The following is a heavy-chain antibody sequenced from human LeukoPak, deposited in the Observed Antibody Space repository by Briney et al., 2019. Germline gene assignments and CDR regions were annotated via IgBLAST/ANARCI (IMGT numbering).Heavy chain of an antibody. V-gene: IGHV3-30*18. Sequence: GGSLRLSCAASEFTFSSYGMHWVRQAPGKGLEWVAVISYDGSNKYYADSVKGRFTISRDNSKNTLYLQMNSLRAEDTAVYYCAKSGAPDIRAHKGFDYWGQGTLVTVSS. J-gene: IGHJ4*02. CDR3: AKSGAPDIRAHKGFDY. D-gene: IGHD3-10*01. CDR2: ISYDGSNK. CDR1: EFTFSSYG.